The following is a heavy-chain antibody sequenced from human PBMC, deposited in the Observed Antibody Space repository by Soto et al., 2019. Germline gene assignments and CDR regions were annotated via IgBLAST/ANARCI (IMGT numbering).Heavy chain of an antibody. CDR2: ISPKNGNT. CDR3: ATSYDTGFDP. D-gene: IGHD3-9*01. CDR1: GYSVSTYD. J-gene: IGHJ5*02. Sequence: ASVKVSCKASGYSVSTYDISCLRQAPGQGPEWMGRISPKNGNTNYAQSFQDRVTMTADTSSSTAYMELRGLRSDDTANYYCATSYDTGFDPWGQGTLVTVSS. V-gene: IGHV1-18*04.